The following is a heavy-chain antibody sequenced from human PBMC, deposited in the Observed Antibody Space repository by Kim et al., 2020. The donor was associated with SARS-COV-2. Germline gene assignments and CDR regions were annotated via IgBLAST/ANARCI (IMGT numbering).Heavy chain of an antibody. Sequence: GSLRLSCAASGFTFSSYAMSWVRQAPGKGLEWVSSVTGTGSKTYYADSVRGRFTISRDNSKNALYVQMNSLRAEDTALYYCARQRGYDFDMWGQGTMDT. CDR2: VTGTGSKT. CDR1: GFTFSSYA. CDR3: ARQRGYDFDM. J-gene: IGHJ3*02. V-gene: IGHV3-23*01. D-gene: IGHD1-1*01.